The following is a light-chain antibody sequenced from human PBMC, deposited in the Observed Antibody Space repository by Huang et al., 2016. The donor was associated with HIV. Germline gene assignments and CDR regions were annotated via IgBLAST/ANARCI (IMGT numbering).Light chain of an antibody. CDR3: QQYSSYSSWT. CDR1: QTVSDW. CDR2: KAS. J-gene: IGKJ1*01. V-gene: IGKV1-5*03. Sequence: DIQMTQSPPTLSASVGDRVTITCRASQTVSDWLAWYQQKPGLAPSLLVYKASNLEDGIPSRFSGSGFGTEFTLTINSLQPDDSGSYYCQQYSSYSSWTCGQGTRVEI.